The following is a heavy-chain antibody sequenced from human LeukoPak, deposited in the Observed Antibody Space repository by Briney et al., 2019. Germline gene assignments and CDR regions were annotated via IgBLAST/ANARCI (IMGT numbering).Heavy chain of an antibody. Sequence: ASVKVSCKASGYTFTGYYMHWVRQAPGQGPEWMGWINPNSGVTKYAQKFQGRVTMTSDTSISTAYMELSRLRSDDTAVYYCARDLAAYYYDSSRDYWGQGTLVTVSS. CDR3: ARDLAAYYYDSSRDY. V-gene: IGHV1-2*02. J-gene: IGHJ4*02. D-gene: IGHD3-22*01. CDR2: INPNSGVT. CDR1: GYTFTGYY.